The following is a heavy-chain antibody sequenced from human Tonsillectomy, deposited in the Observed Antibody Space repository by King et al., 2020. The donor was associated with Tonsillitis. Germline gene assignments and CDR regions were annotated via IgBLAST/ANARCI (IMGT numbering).Heavy chain of an antibody. CDR1: GYSISSGYY. CDR3: ARDDGYSSSWYFDY. CDR2: IYHSGST. V-gene: IGHV4-38-2*02. J-gene: IGHJ4*02. Sequence: QLQESGPGLVKPSETLSLTCTVSGYSISSGYYWGWLRQPPGKGLEWIGSIYHSGSTYYNPSLKSRVTIAVDTSKNQFSLKLSSVTAADTAVYYCARDDGYSSSWYFDYWGQGTLVTVSS. D-gene: IGHD6-13*01.